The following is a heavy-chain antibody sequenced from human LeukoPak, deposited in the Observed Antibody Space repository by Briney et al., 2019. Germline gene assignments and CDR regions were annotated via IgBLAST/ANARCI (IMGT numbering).Heavy chain of an antibody. J-gene: IGHJ4*02. CDR3: ARLPDWWYHFDC. CDR2: IYYSGST. CDR1: GGSISSSSYY. V-gene: IGHV4-39*01. Sequence: PSETLSLTCTVSGGSISSSSYYWGWIRQPPGKGLEWIGSIYYSGSTYYNPSLKSRVTISVDTSRNQFSLKLSSVTAADTAVYYCARLPDWWYHFDCWGQGTLVTVSS. D-gene: IGHD2-8*02.